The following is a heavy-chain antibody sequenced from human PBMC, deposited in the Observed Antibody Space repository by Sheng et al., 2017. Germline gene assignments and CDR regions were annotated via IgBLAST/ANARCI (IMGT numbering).Heavy chain of an antibody. Sequence: QVQLQESGPGLVKPSGTLSLTCTVSGGSISSHAIYWGWIRQSPGKGLEWLATVYYSGSTYYNPSLKSRVTISMDTSKNQFSLKLTSVTAADTVVYFCARESGYHGYWGQGILVTVSS. CDR3: ARESGYHGY. J-gene: IGHJ4*02. CDR2: VYYSGST. CDR1: GGSISSHAIY. D-gene: IGHD3-22*01. V-gene: IGHV4-39*07.